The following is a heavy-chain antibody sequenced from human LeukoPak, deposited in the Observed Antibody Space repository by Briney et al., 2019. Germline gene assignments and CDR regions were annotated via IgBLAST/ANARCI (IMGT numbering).Heavy chain of an antibody. CDR3: ARQAAANSIDY. J-gene: IGHJ4*02. V-gene: IGHV4-59*08. Sequence: SETLSLTCTVSGGSISNYYWSWIREPPGKGLEWIGYINYSGSTTYNPSLKSRVTISVDTSKNLFSLKLTSATAADTAVYYCARQAAANSIDYWGQGTVVTVSS. CDR2: INYSGST. D-gene: IGHD2-2*01. CDR1: GGSISNYY.